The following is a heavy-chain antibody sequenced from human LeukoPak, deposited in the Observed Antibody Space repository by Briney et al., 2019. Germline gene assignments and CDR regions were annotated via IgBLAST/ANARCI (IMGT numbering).Heavy chain of an antibody. CDR1: GGSISSYY. D-gene: IGHD5-24*01. CDR3: ARNRDGYNSFDY. Sequence: SETLSLTCSVSGGSISSYYWSWIRQPPGKGLEWIAYIYYTGSTNYNPSLKSRVTISVDTSKNQFSLKLSSVTAADTAVYYCARNRDGYNSFDYWGQGTLVTVSS. CDR2: IYYTGST. V-gene: IGHV4-59*01. J-gene: IGHJ4*02.